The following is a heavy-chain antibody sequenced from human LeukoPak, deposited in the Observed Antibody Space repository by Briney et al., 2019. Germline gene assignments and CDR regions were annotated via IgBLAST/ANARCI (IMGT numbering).Heavy chain of an antibody. CDR2: IYYSGST. D-gene: IGHD6-13*01. V-gene: IGHV4-39*07. CDR1: GGSISSSSYY. CDR3: ARGIAPTTYYYYYYYMDV. Sequence: SETLSLTCTVSGGSISSSSYYWGWIRQPPGKGLEWIGSIYYSGSTYYNPSLKSRVTISVDTSKNQFSLKLSSVAAADTAVYYCARGIAPTTYYYYYYYMDVWGKGTTVTVSS. J-gene: IGHJ6*03.